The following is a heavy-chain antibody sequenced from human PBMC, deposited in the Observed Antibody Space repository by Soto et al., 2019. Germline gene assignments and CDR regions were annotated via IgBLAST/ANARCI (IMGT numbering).Heavy chain of an antibody. CDR2: TSSSGGST. J-gene: IGHJ4*02. V-gene: IGHV3-23*01. CDR1: GFIFGSSA. Sequence: PGGSLRLSCAASGFIFGSSAMSWVRQAPGKGLEWVSATSSSGGSTYYADSVKGRFTISRDNSKNTLYLQMNSLRADDTAVYYCAKKRALSGATYFDSWGPGTLVTVSS. CDR3: AKKRALSGATYFDS. D-gene: IGHD3-10*01.